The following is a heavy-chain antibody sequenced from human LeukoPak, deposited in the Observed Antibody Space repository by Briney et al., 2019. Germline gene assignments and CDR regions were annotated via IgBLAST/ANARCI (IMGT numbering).Heavy chain of an antibody. V-gene: IGHV1-69*04. J-gene: IGHJ5*02. CDR3: ARVEGGYSGYNWFDP. D-gene: IGHD5-12*01. CDR2: IIPILGIA. CDR1: GGTFSSYA. Sequence: SVKVSCKASGGTFSSYAISWVRQAPGQGLEWMGRIIPILGIANYAQKFQGRVTITADKSTSTAYMELSSLRSEDTAVYYRARVEGGYSGYNWFDPWGQGTLVTVSS.